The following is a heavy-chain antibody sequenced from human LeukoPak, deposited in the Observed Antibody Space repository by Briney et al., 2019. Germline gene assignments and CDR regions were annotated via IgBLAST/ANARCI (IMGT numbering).Heavy chain of an antibody. CDR3: AKDESGSYYSYFDY. D-gene: IGHD1-26*01. CDR2: ISGSGGST. CDR1: GFTFSSYA. Sequence: PGGSLRLSRAASGFTFSSYAMSWVRQAPGKGLEWVSAISGSGGSTYYADSVKGRFTISRDNSKNTLYLQMNSLRAEDTAVYYCAKDESGSYYSYFDYWGQGTLVTVSS. J-gene: IGHJ4*02. V-gene: IGHV3-23*01.